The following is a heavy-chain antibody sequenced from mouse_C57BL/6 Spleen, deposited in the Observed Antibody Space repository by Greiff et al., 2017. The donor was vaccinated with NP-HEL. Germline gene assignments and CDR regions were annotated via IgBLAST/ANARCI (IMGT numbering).Heavy chain of an antibody. J-gene: IGHJ3*01. CDR1: GYAFTNYL. CDR3: ARDLYGNYVPFAY. D-gene: IGHD2-1*01. CDR2: INPGSGGT. V-gene: IGHV1-54*01. Sequence: QVHVKQSGAELVRPGTSVKVSCKASGYAFTNYLIEWVKQRPGQGLEWIGVINPGSGGTNYNEKFKGKATLTADKSSSTAYMQLSSLTSEDSAVYFCARDLYGNYVPFAYWGQGTLVTVSA.